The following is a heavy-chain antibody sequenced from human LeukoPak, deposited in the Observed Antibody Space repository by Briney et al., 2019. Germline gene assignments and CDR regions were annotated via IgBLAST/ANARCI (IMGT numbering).Heavy chain of an antibody. Sequence: ASVKVSCKASGGTFSSYAISWVRQAPGQGLEWMGGIIPIFGTANYAQKFQGRVTITADKSTSTAYMELSSLRSEDTAVYYCARDRAFYSSGWYWFDPWGQGTLVTVSS. J-gene: IGHJ5*02. D-gene: IGHD6-19*01. CDR2: IIPIFGTA. CDR1: GGTFSSYA. CDR3: ARDRAFYSSGWYWFDP. V-gene: IGHV1-69*06.